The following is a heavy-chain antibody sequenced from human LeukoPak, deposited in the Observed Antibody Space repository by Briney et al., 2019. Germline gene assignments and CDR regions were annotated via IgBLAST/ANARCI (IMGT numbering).Heavy chain of an antibody. V-gene: IGHV4-34*01. CDR1: GGSFSGYY. D-gene: IGHD6-13*01. CDR3: ARRGRQQRALDY. Sequence: SETLSLTCAVYGGSFSGYYWSWIRQPPGKGLEWIGEINHSGSTNYNPSLKSRVTISVDTSKNQFSLKLSSVTAADTAVYYCARRGRQQRALDYWGQGTLVTVSS. CDR2: INHSGST. J-gene: IGHJ4*02.